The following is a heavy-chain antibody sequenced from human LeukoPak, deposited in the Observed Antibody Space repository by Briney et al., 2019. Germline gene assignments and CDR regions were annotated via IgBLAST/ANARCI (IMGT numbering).Heavy chain of an antibody. V-gene: IGHV1-3*03. CDR2: INAGNGNT. CDR3: ARGAAGRGYNWFDP. J-gene: IGHJ5*02. D-gene: IGHD6-13*01. Sequence: ASVKVSCKASGYTFTSYGISWVRQAPGQRLEWMGWINAGNGNTKYSQEFQGRVTITRDTSASTAYMELSSLRSEDMAVYYCARGAAGRGYNWFDPWGQGTLVTVSS. CDR1: GYTFTSYG.